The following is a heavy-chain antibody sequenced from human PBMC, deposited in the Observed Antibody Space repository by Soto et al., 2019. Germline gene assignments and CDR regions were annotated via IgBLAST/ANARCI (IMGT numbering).Heavy chain of an antibody. CDR3: AKKVTIYAVDPADY. Sequence: SLRLSCAASGFTFSSYAMSWVRQAPGKGLEWVSAISASGDATYYAASVKGRFTLSRDNSKNTLYLQMNSLTVADTAVYYCAKKVTIYAVDPADYWGQGTQVTVSS. D-gene: IGHD3-3*01. V-gene: IGHV3-23*01. CDR2: ISASGDAT. CDR1: GFTFSSYA. J-gene: IGHJ4*02.